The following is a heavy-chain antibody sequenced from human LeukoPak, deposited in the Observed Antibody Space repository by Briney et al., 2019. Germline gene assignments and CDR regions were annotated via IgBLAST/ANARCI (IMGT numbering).Heavy chain of an antibody. CDR1: GFTFSSYD. CDR2: INSDGSST. J-gene: IGHJ3*02. Sequence: PGGSLRLSCAASGFTFSSYDMSWVRQAPGKGLVWVSRINSDGSSTSYADSVKGRSTISRDNAKNALYLQMNSLRAEDTAVYYCAREYYDILTGYSDAFDIWGQGTMVTVSS. V-gene: IGHV3-74*01. CDR3: AREYYDILTGYSDAFDI. D-gene: IGHD3-9*01.